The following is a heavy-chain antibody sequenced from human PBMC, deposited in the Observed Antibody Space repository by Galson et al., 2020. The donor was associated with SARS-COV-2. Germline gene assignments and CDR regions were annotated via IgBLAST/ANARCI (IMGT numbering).Heavy chain of an antibody. CDR3: ARELLYNWIDP. V-gene: IGHV4-59*01. D-gene: IGHD2-2*02. J-gene: IGHJ5*02. CDR1: GGSITSYY. CDR2: IYYSGVT. Sequence: ASETLSLTCTVSGGSITSYYCSWIRQPPGKGLEWIGYIYYSGVTNYNPSLKSRVIMSVDTSKNQFSLKLSSVTAADTAVYYCARELLYNWIDPWGQGTLVTVSS.